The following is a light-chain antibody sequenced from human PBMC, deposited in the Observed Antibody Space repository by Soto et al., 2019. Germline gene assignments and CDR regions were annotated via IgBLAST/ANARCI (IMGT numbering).Light chain of an antibody. J-gene: IGLJ1*01. CDR1: SSDVGGYNY. Sequence: QSVLTQPASVSASPGQSITISCTGTSSDVGGYNYVSWYQHHPGKAPKLIIFDVSNRPSGVSNPFSGSKSGNTASLTISGLQLEDEADYYCSSYTTSNTRQIVFGTGTKVTV. V-gene: IGLV2-14*03. CDR2: DVS. CDR3: SSYTTSNTRQIV.